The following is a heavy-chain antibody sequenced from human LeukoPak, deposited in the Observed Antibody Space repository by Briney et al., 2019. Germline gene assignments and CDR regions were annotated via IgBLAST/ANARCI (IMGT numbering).Heavy chain of an antibody. Sequence: GESLTISCKGSGNTFSHYWIAWVRQMPGEGLEWMGIICPGDSDTRYSPSFQGQVAISADKSINTAYLHWSSLKPSDTAMYYCARRARGVYYNWLDPWGQGTLVTVSS. CDR2: ICPGDSDT. CDR3: ARRARGVYYNWLDP. D-gene: IGHD5/OR15-5a*01. CDR1: GNTFSHYW. J-gene: IGHJ5*02. V-gene: IGHV5-51*01.